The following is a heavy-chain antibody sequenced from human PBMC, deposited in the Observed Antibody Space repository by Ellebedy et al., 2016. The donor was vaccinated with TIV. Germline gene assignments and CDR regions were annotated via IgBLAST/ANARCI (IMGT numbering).Heavy chain of an antibody. Sequence: AASVKVSCKASGYTFASYGVNWVRQAPGQGLEWMGWINTNSGNPTYAQAFTGRIVFSLDTSVSTAYLQISSLRAEDSAVYYCARTGIRGNAFDIWGQGTMVTVSS. CDR1: GYTFASYG. D-gene: IGHD3-10*01. V-gene: IGHV7-4-1*02. J-gene: IGHJ3*02. CDR3: ARTGIRGNAFDI. CDR2: INTNSGNP.